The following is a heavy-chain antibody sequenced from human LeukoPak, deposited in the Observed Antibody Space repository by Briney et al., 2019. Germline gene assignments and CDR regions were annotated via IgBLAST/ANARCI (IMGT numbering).Heavy chain of an antibody. CDR3: VRGVIQYYFDY. CDR1: GFTFSSYS. J-gene: IGHJ4*02. Sequence: PGGSLRLSCAASGFTFSSYSMNWVRQVPGKGLEWVSSISSSSSYIYYADSVKGRFTISRDNAKNSLYLQMNSLRAEDTAVYYCVRGVIQYYFDYWGQGTLVTVSS. CDR2: ISSSSSYI. D-gene: IGHD3-10*01. V-gene: IGHV3-21*01.